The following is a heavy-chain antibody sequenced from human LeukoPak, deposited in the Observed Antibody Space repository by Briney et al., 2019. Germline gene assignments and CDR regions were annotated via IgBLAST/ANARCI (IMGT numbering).Heavy chain of an antibody. V-gene: IGHV3-48*01. J-gene: IGHJ4*02. Sequence: GGSLRLSCAASGFTFSTYNMNWVRQAPGKGLEWVSFISLSSTTIYYADSVKGRFTISRDNAKNSLYLQMNSLRAEDTAVYYCALSSSWYGGFFDYWGQGTLVTVSS. CDR1: GFTFSTYN. D-gene: IGHD6-13*01. CDR3: ALSSSWYGGFFDY. CDR2: ISLSSTTI.